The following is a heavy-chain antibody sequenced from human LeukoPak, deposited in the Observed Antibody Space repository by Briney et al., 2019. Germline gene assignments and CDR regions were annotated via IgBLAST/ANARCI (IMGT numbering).Heavy chain of an antibody. D-gene: IGHD6-13*01. CDR3: ARHEGYSSSAEVY. CDR2: IDPSDAYT. Sequence: GESLKISCKGSAYSFTSYWISWVRQMPGKGLEWMGRIDPSDAYTNYSPSFQGHVTISSDRSIKTAYLQWSSLKASDTAMYYCARHEGYSSSAEVYWGQGTLVTVSS. CDR1: AYSFTSYW. J-gene: IGHJ4*02. V-gene: IGHV5-10-1*01.